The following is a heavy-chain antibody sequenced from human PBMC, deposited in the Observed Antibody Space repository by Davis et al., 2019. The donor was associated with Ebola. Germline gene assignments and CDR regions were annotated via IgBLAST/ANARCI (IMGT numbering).Heavy chain of an antibody. D-gene: IGHD5-18*01. CDR2: IRPGGNT. Sequence: PGGSLRLSCAVTGASINSNNWWTWFRQSPEKGLEWLGQIRPGGNTNYNPSLQRRVTMSLDTSNNAFSLDVASVTAADTAVYYCARGYGAAWGQGTLVIVSS. CDR1: GASINSNNW. CDR3: ARGYGAA. J-gene: IGHJ4*02. V-gene: IGHV4-4*02.